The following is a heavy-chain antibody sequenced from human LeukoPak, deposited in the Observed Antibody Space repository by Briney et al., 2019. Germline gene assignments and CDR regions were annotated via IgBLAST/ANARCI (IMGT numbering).Heavy chain of an antibody. CDR2: ITSSGTTT. J-gene: IGHJ4*02. D-gene: IGHD4/OR15-4a*01. CDR3: ARDPDYGDPY. CDR1: GFSFSDSY. V-gene: IGHV3-11*01. Sequence: GGSLRLSCSASGFSFSDSYMSWFRLSPEKGLEWIAYITSSGTTTEYADSVKGRFTISRVNAKNTLYLQMNSLRPEDTAVYYCARDPDYGDPYWGQGTLVTVSS.